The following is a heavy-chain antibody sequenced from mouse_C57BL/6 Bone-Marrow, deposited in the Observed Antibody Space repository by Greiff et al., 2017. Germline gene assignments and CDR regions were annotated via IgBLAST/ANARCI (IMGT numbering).Heavy chain of an antibody. V-gene: IGHV1-55*01. J-gene: IGHJ2*03. Sequence: VQLQQSGAELVKPGASVKMSCKASGYTFTSSCITWVKQRPGQGLEWIGGIYPGSGSTNYTAKFKCKATLTVDTSSSTAYMQLSSLTSEDYAVSFCARQLYYFDYWGQGTSLTVSA. CDR1: GYTFTSSC. CDR3: ARQLYYFDY. CDR2: IYPGSGST. D-gene: IGHD3-1*01.